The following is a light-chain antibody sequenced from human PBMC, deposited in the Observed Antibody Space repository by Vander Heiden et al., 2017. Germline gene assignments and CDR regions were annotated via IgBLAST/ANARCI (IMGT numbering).Light chain of an antibody. J-gene: IGLJ3*02. Sequence: SYQLPQLPSVSVSPGQTARITCSGDALPKQYAYWYQQKPGQAPRLVIYKDSERPSGIPERVSGSSSGTTVTLTISGVQAEDEADYYCQSADSSGTYEVFGGGTKLTVL. V-gene: IGLV3-25*03. CDR1: ALPKQY. CDR2: KDS. CDR3: QSADSSGTYEV.